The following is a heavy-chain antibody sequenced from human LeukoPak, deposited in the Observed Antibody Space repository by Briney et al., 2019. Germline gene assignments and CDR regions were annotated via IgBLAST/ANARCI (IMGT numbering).Heavy chain of an antibody. CDR1: GFTFSSYG. CDR3: AKGGDSSGYLYYFDY. CDR2: ISYDGSNK. D-gene: IGHD3-22*01. Sequence: SGGSLRLSCAASGFTFSSYGMHWVRQAPGKGLEWVAVISYDGSNKYYADSVKGRFTISRDNSKNTLYLQMNSLRAEDTAVYYCAKGGDSSGYLYYFDYWGQGTLVTVSS. J-gene: IGHJ4*02. V-gene: IGHV3-30*18.